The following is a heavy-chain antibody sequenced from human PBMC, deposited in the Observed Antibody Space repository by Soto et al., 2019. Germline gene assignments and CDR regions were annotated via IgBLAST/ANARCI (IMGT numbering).Heavy chain of an antibody. D-gene: IGHD2-2*01. CDR3: ARAGGVPAALGDGMDV. V-gene: IGHV1-46*01. CDR1: GYTFTSYY. Sequence: GASVKVSCKASGYTFTSYYMHWVRQAPGQGLEWMGIINPSGGSTSYAQKFQGRVAMTRDTSTSTVYMELSSLRSEDTAVYYCARAGGVPAALGDGMDVWGQGTTVTVSS. J-gene: IGHJ6*02. CDR2: INPSGGST.